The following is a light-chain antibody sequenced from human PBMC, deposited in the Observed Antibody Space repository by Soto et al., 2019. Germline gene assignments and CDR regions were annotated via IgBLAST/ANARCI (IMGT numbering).Light chain of an antibody. J-gene: IGKJ1*01. CDR2: WTS. Sequence: DIVMTQSPDSLAVSLGERATINCKSSQSVLYSSNNKNQLAWYQQKPGQPPKLHIYWTSTRESGVTDRFSGSGSGTDSTHTISSLKAEDVAVYYCQHYYSPPLTFGQGTNVEIK. V-gene: IGKV4-1*01. CDR1: QSVLYSSNNKNQ. CDR3: QHYYSPPLT.